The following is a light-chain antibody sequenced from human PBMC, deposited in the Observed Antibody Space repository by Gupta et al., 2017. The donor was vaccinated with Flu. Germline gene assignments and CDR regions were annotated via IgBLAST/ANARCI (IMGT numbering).Light chain of an antibody. J-gene: IGLJ1*01. CDR1: SSNIRAGYD. Sequence: HSVLTQPPSVSGPPGKRVTISCTGSSSNIRAGYDVHWYQQLPGTAPKLLIYGNSNRPSGVPDRFSGSKSGTSASLAITGLQAEDEADHYCQSYDSSLSGPYVFGTGTKVTVL. CDR2: GNS. CDR3: QSYDSSLSGPYV. V-gene: IGLV1-40*01.